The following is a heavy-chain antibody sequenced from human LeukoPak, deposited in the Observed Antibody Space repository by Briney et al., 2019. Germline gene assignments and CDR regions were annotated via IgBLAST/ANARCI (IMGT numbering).Heavy chain of an antibody. D-gene: IGHD2-2*03. V-gene: IGHV3-23*01. J-gene: IGHJ6*03. CDR2: ISGSGSGT. Sequence: GGSLRLSCAASGFTFSSYGMSWVRQAPGKGLEWVSGISGSGSGTYYADSVKGRFTISRDNSKNTLHLQMNSLRAEDTAVYYCATHGSAHYYMDVWDKGTTVTISS. CDR3: ATHGSAHYYMDV. CDR1: GFTFSSYG.